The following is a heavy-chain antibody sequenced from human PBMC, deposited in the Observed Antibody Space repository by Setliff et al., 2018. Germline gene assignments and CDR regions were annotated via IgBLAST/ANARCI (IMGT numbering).Heavy chain of an antibody. D-gene: IGHD2-2*01. CDR1: GYTFITYG. Sequence: ASVKVSCKASGYTFITYGVNWVRQAPGQGLEWMGWISAYNGNTNYAQNLQDRVTMTTDTSTSTAYMELRSLRSDDTAVYYCARDTCSLTSCQDDYFDYWGQGTLVTVSS. CDR2: ISAYNGNT. V-gene: IGHV1-18*01. J-gene: IGHJ4*02. CDR3: ARDTCSLTSCQDDYFDY.